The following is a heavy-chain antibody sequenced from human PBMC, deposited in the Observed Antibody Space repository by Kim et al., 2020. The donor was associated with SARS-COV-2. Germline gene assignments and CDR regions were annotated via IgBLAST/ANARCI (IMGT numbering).Heavy chain of an antibody. V-gene: IGHV3-30-3*01. Sequence: GGSLRLSCAASGFTFSSYAMHWVRQAPGKELEWVAVISYDGSNKYYADSVKGRFTISRDNSKNTLYLQMNSLRAEDTAVYYCARDRKEPWGIAAAWSRDYYYYGMDVWGQGTTVTVSS. J-gene: IGHJ6*02. D-gene: IGHD6-13*01. CDR2: ISYDGSNK. CDR1: GFTFSSYA. CDR3: ARDRKEPWGIAAAWSRDYYYYGMDV.